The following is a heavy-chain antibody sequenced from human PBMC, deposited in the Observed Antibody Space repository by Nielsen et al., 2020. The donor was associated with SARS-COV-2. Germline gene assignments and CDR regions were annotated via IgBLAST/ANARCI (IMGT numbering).Heavy chain of an antibody. CDR2: ISGSGGST. D-gene: IGHD6-19*01. Sequence: GESLKISCAASGFTFSSYAMSWVRQAPGKGLEWVSAISGSGGSTYYADSVKGRFTISRDNSKNTLYLQMNSLRAEDTAVYYCAKTSYSSGWWEGDDAFDIWGQGTMVTVSS. J-gene: IGHJ3*02. CDR1: GFTFSSYA. CDR3: AKTSYSSGWWEGDDAFDI. V-gene: IGHV3-23*01.